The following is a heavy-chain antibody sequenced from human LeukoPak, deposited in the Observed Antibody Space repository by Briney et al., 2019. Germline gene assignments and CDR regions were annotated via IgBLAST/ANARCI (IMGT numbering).Heavy chain of an antibody. Sequence: ASVKVSCKSSVYTFTSYDINWVRQATGQGLEWMGWMNPNSGNTDNAQKFQGRATMTRNTSISTAYMELSSLRSEDTAAYYCARGLRDSSGREYFRDWGQGTLVTVSS. CDR1: VYTFTSYD. CDR3: ARGLRDSSGREYFRD. D-gene: IGHD3-22*01. V-gene: IGHV1-8*01. CDR2: MNPNSGNT. J-gene: IGHJ1*01.